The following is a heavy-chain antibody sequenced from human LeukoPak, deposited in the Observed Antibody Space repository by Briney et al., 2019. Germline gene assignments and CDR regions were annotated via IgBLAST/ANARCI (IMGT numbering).Heavy chain of an antibody. J-gene: IGHJ6*02. CDR3: ARNLAHGMDV. V-gene: IGHV4-59*01. Sequence: SETLSLTCTVSGGSISSYYWSWIRQPPGKGLEWIGYIYYSGSTNYNPSLKSRVTISVDTSKNQFSLKLSSVTAADAAVYYCARNLAHGMDVWGQGTTVTVSS. CDR2: IYYSGST. CDR1: GGSISSYY.